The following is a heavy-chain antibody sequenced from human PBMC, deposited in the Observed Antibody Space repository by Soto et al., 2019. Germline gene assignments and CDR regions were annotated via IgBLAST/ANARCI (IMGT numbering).Heavy chain of an antibody. Sequence: QVQLVQSGAEVKRPGSSVKVSCKASGDTFSFYSINWVRQAPGLGLEWMGRVNPILSMSNYAQRFQGRVTMTEDNSKSTAYMELSGLRSEDTAMYYCATSYGSGYRAFDYWGQGALVTVSS. CDR1: GDTFSFYS. V-gene: IGHV1-69*04. CDR3: ATSYGSGYRAFDY. CDR2: VNPILSMS. D-gene: IGHD3-10*01. J-gene: IGHJ4*02.